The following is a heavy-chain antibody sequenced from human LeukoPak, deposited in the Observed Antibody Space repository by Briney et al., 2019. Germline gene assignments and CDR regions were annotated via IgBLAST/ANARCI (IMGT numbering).Heavy chain of an antibody. D-gene: IGHD6-13*01. CDR2: INHSGST. V-gene: IGHV4-34*01. Sequence: SGTLSLTCAVYGGSFSGYYWSWIRQPPGKGLEWIGEINHSGSTNYNPSLKSRVTISVDTSKNQFSLKLSSVTAADTAVYYCARASSWYFGWFDPWGQGTLVTVSS. CDR1: GGSFSGYY. CDR3: ARASSWYFGWFDP. J-gene: IGHJ5*02.